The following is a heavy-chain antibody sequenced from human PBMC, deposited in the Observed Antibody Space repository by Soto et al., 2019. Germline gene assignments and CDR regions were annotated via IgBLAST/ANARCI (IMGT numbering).Heavy chain of an antibody. Sequence: QVQLQESGPGLVKPSQTLSLTCTVPGGSISSGGYYWSWIRQHPGKGLEWIGYIYYSGSTYYNPSLKSRVTISVDTSKNQFSLKLSSVTAADTAVYYCARARRRGIVVPAAIQGYFDYWGQGTLVTVSS. CDR3: ARARRRGIVVPAAIQGYFDY. J-gene: IGHJ4*02. CDR2: IYYSGST. V-gene: IGHV4-31*03. CDR1: GGSISSGGYY. D-gene: IGHD2-2*01.